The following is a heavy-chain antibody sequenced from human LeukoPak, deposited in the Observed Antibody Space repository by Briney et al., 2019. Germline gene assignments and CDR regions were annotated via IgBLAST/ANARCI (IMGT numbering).Heavy chain of an antibody. D-gene: IGHD1-1*01. CDR3: AKETQNDDIFDY. V-gene: IGHV3-64*01. CDR1: GFPFRSYA. Sequence: GGSLRLSCAASGFPFRSYAMHWVRQAPGKGLEYVSAITLDGISTYYANSVKGRFTISRDNSKNTLYLQMGSLRAEDMAVYYCAKETQNDDIFDYWGQGTLVTVSS. J-gene: IGHJ4*02. CDR2: ITLDGIST.